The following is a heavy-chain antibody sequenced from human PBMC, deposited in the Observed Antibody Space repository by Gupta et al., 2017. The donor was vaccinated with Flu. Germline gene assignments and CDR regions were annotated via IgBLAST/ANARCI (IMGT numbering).Heavy chain of an antibody. V-gene: IGHV3-48*03. CDR1: GFALSDYE. J-gene: IGHJ5*02. Sequence: QLLGSGGALVQPGWSLRLSCHAPGFALSDYECSWVRLTPGKGLGWNALISSSAVTYYTESMRGRVVISRDNARNSLYLQRNSLRVEDTALYYCARGHWDAWGQGTLVTVS. CDR3: ARGHWDA. CDR2: ISSSAVT.